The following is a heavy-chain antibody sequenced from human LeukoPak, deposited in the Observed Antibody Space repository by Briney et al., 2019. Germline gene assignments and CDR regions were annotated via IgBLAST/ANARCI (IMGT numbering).Heavy chain of an antibody. CDR3: TTDYYDYVWGSPGDYFDY. Sequence: GGSLRLSCAASGFTFSNAWMSWVRQAPGKGLEWVGRIKSKTDGGTTDYAAPVKGRFTTSRDDSKNTLYLQMNSLKTEDTAVYYCTTDYYDYVWGSPGDYFDYWGQGTLVTVSS. CDR2: IKSKTDGGTT. V-gene: IGHV3-15*01. CDR1: GFTFSNAW. J-gene: IGHJ4*02. D-gene: IGHD3-16*01.